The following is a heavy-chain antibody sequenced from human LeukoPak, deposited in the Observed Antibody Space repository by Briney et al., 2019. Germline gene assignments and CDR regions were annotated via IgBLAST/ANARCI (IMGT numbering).Heavy chain of an antibody. D-gene: IGHD7-27*01. CDR2: INVDGSIT. CDR3: VRALLGTSDY. J-gene: IGHJ4*02. CDR1: GFTFSTSW. Sequence: GGSLRLSCAASGFTFSTSWMHWVRQVPGKGLVWVSRINVDGSITNTADSVKGRFTISRDNANNMRYLLMNSLRVDDTAVYYCVRALLGTSDYWGQGTLVTVSS. V-gene: IGHV3-74*01.